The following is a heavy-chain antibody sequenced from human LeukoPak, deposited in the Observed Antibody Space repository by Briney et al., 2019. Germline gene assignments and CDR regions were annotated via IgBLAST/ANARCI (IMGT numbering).Heavy chain of an antibody. CDR2: INHSGST. CDR3: ARDWRREGYCSGGSCPFDY. J-gene: IGHJ4*02. D-gene: IGHD2-15*01. CDR1: GGSFSGYY. Sequence: SETLSLTCAVYGGSFSGYYWSWIRQPPGKGLEWIGEINHSGSTNYNPSLKSRVTISVDTSKNQFSLKLSSVTAADTAVYYCARDWRREGYCSGGSCPFDYWGQGTLVTVSS. V-gene: IGHV4-34*01.